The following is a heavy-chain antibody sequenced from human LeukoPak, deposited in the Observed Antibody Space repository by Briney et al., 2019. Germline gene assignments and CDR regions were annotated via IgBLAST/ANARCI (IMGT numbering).Heavy chain of an antibody. V-gene: IGHV3-30*02. CDR1: GFTFSTYG. Sequence: GGSLRLSCAASGFTFSTYGMHWVRQAPGKGLEWVTFIRYDGSDKYYADSVKGRFTVSRDNSKNTLYLQMNSLRAEDTAVYYCARGYSSGWYLYYFDYWGQGTLVTVSS. J-gene: IGHJ4*02. D-gene: IGHD6-19*01. CDR3: ARGYSSGWYLYYFDY. CDR2: IRYDGSDK.